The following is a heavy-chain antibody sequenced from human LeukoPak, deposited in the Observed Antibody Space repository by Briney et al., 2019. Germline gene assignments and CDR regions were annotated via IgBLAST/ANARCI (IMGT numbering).Heavy chain of an antibody. CDR1: GGSFSGYY. D-gene: IGHD3-3*01. CDR3: ATGYYDFWSGYYRTNWFDP. CDR2: INHSGST. J-gene: IGHJ5*02. Sequence: SETLSLTCAVYGGSFSGYYWSWIRQPPGKGLEWIGEINHSGSTNYNPSLKSRVTISVDTSKNQFSLKLSSVTAADTAVYYCATGYYDFWSGYYRTNWFDPWGQGTLVTVSS. V-gene: IGHV4-34*01.